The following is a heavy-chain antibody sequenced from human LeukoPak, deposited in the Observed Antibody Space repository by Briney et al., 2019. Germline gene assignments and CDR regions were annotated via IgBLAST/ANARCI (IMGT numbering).Heavy chain of an antibody. Sequence: ASVKVSCKASGYTFTGYYMHWVRQAPGQGLEWMGWINPNSGGTNYAQKFQGRVTMTRDTSISTAYMELSRLRSDDTAVYYCARDGGYSYGYIPFDYWGQGTQVTVSS. CDR3: ARDGGYSYGYIPFDY. CDR2: INPNSGGT. D-gene: IGHD5-18*01. CDR1: GYTFTGYY. V-gene: IGHV1-2*02. J-gene: IGHJ4*02.